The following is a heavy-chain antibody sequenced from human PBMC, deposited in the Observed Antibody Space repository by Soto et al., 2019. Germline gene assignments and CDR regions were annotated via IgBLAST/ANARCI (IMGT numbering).Heavy chain of an antibody. V-gene: IGHV1-8*01. CDR3: ATGSQGSSWYAYWFAP. D-gene: IGHD6-13*01. J-gene: IGHJ5*02. Sequence: QVQLVQSGAEVKKPGASVKVSCKASGYTFTSYDINWVRQATGQGLEWMGWMNPNSGNTGYAQKFQGRVTMTRNTSISTAYMELSSLRSDDTAVYYCATGSQGSSWYAYWFAPWGQGTLVTVSS. CDR1: GYTFTSYD. CDR2: MNPNSGNT.